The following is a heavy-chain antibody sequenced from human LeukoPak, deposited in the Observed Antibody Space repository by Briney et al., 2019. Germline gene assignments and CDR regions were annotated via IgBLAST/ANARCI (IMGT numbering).Heavy chain of an antibody. CDR2: INHSGST. CDR1: GGSFSGYY. D-gene: IGHD2-15*01. V-gene: IGHV4-34*01. Sequence: SETLSLTCTVYGGSFSGYYWSWIRQPPGKGLEWIGEINHSGSTNYNPSLKSRVTISIDTSKNQFSLKLSSVTAADTAVYYCARGLRLLDYYYMDVWGKGTTVTVSS. CDR3: ARGLRLLDYYYMDV. J-gene: IGHJ6*03.